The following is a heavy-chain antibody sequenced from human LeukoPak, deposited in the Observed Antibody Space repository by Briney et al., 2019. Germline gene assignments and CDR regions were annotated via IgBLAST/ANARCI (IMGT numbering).Heavy chain of an antibody. CDR1: GFSFTNTW. J-gene: IGHJ4*01. Sequence: PGGSLRLSCAASGFSFTNTWMSWVRQAPGKGLEWVSSISSSSSFIYYADSVKGRFTISRDNAEDSLYLQMNSLRAEDTAVYFCARDGYNYGSPLDYCGHGTLVTVSS. V-gene: IGHV3-21*01. CDR3: ARDGYNYGSPLDY. CDR2: ISSSSSFI. D-gene: IGHD5-18*01.